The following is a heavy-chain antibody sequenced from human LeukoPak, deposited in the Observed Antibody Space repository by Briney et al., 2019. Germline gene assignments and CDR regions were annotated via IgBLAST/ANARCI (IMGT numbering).Heavy chain of an antibody. V-gene: IGHV4-39*07. Sequence: PSETLSLTCTVSGGSISSSSYYWGWIRQPPGKGLEWIGSIYYSGSTYYNPSLKSRVTISVDTSKNQFSLKLSSVTAADTAVYYCARVYGSGSYLRGYYYSMDVWGKGTTVTVSS. CDR2: IYYSGST. CDR3: ARVYGSGSYLRGYYYSMDV. CDR1: GGSISSSSYY. J-gene: IGHJ6*03. D-gene: IGHD3-10*01.